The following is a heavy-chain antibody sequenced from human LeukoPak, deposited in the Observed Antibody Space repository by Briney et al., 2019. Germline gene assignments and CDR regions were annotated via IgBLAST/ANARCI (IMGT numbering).Heavy chain of an antibody. Sequence: PSETLSLTCTVSGGSISTTNYYWGWIRQPPGRDLEWIGSIYSSGNTYYNPSLESRVTISVDTSKNQLSLKLSSVTAADTAVYYCAPQRGGLTRFDYWGQGTLVTVSS. J-gene: IGHJ4*02. CDR2: IYSSGNT. CDR3: APQRGGLTRFDY. CDR1: GGSISTTNYY. D-gene: IGHD3-16*01. V-gene: IGHV4-39*07.